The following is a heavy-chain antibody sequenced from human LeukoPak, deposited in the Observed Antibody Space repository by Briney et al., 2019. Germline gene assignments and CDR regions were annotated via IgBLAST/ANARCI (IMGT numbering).Heavy chain of an antibody. CDR3: ARGGYGDYRSYYYYMDV. CDR2: MNPNSGNT. V-gene: IGHV1-8*01. D-gene: IGHD4-17*01. Sequence: ASVKVSCKASGYTFTSYDINWVRQATGQGLEWMGWMNPNSGNTGYPQKFQGRVTMTRNTSISTAYMELSSLRSEDTAVYYCARGGYGDYRSYYYYMDVWGKGTTVTVSS. J-gene: IGHJ6*03. CDR1: GYTFTSYD.